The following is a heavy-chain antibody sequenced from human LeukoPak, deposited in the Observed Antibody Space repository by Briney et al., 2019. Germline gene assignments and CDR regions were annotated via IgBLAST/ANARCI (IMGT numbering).Heavy chain of an antibody. CDR1: GFTFSSYS. CDR3: AKAHPSIYTYGHYYFDY. V-gene: IGHV3-21*04. Sequence: GGSLRLSCAASGFTFSSYSMNWVRQAPGKGLEWVSSISSSSSYIYYADSVKGRFTISRDNAKNSLYLQMNSLRAEDTAVYYCAKAHPSIYTYGHYYFDYWGQGTLVTVSS. J-gene: IGHJ4*02. D-gene: IGHD5-18*01. CDR2: ISSSSSYI.